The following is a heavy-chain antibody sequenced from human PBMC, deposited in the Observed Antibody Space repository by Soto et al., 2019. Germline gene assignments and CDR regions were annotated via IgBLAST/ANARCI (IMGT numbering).Heavy chain of an antibody. CDR3: ARDVRAKVGATLHYFDY. CDR1: GGTFSSYA. V-gene: IGHV1-69*13. J-gene: IGHJ4*02. D-gene: IGHD1-26*01. Sequence: AASVKVSCKASGGTFSSYAISWVRQAPGQGLEWMGGIIPIFGTANYAQKFQGRVTITADESTSTAYMELSSLRSEDTAVYYCARDVRAKVGATLHYFDYWGQGTLVTVSS. CDR2: IIPIFGTA.